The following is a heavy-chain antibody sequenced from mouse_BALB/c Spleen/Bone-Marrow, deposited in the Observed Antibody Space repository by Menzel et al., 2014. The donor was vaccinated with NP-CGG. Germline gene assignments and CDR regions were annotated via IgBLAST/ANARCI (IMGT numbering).Heavy chain of an antibody. CDR3: ARRYGSLWYFDV. D-gene: IGHD1-1*01. Sequence: VKLMESGAELAKPGASVKMSCKASGYTFTDYWMHWVKRRPGQGLEWIGYINPSSGHTEYNQKFKDKATLTADKSSSTAYMQLNILTSEDSAVYYCARRYGSLWYFDVWGAGTTVTVSS. J-gene: IGHJ1*01. V-gene: IGHV1-7*01. CDR1: GYTFTDYW. CDR2: INPSSGHT.